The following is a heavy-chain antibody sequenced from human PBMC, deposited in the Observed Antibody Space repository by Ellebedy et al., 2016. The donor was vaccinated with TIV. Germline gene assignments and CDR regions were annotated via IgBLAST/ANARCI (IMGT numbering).Heavy chain of an antibody. CDR1: GFTFSNTG. Sequence: GGSLRLSXVTSGFTFSNTGFHWIRQAPGKGLEWVAVVSYDGSHIFYADSVKGRFTISRDNSKKTVYLQMDSLTTEDTAFYYCAKEGRGMKGAVAEWGQGSLVTVSS. V-gene: IGHV3-30*18. J-gene: IGHJ4*02. CDR3: AKEGRGMKGAVAE. D-gene: IGHD6-19*01. CDR2: VSYDGSHI.